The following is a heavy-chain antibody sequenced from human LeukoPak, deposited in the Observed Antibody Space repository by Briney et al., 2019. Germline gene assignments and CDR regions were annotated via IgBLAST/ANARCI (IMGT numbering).Heavy chain of an antibody. J-gene: IGHJ3*02. Sequence: SVKVSCKVSGGPFSNYGLSWVRQAPGQGLEWMGGIIPSFPSTNFAQIFQGRVTITAEESTSTVYMELSSLGTVGTAVYYCARPPVSGTLNDVFDIWGQGTVVTVSS. V-gene: IGHV1-69*01. CDR2: IIPSFPST. D-gene: IGHD1/OR15-1a*01. CDR1: GGPFSNYG. CDR3: ARPPVSGTLNDVFDI.